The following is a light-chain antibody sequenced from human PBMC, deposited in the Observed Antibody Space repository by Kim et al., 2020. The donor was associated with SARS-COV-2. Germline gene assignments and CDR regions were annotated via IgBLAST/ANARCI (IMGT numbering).Light chain of an antibody. CDR1: SLRSYY. CDR3: QSRDSDGKVL. CDR2: GRN. V-gene: IGLV3-19*01. J-gene: IGLJ2*01. Sequence: SSELTQDPAVSVALGQTVRITCQGDSLRSYYATWYQQKPRQAPVLVIYGRNNRPSGIPDRFSGSTSGNTASLTISGAQAGDEADFYCQSRDSDGKVLFGGGTQLTVL.